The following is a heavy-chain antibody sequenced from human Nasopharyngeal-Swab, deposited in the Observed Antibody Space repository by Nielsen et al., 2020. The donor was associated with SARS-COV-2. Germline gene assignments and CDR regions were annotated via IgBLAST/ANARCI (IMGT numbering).Heavy chain of an antibody. Sequence: SVKVSCKASGGTFSSYAISWVRQAPGQGLEWMGRIIPILGIANYAQKFQGRVTITADKSTSAAYMELSSLRSEDTAVYYCARIAVAGLGYYYYGMDVWGQGTTVTVSS. CDR2: IIPILGIA. CDR3: ARIAVAGLGYYYYGMDV. J-gene: IGHJ6*02. V-gene: IGHV1-69*04. D-gene: IGHD6-19*01. CDR1: GGTFSSYA.